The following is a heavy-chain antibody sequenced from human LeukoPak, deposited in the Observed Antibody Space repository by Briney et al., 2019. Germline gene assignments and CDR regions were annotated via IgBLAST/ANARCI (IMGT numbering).Heavy chain of an antibody. Sequence: SETLSLTCAVSGGSISSYYWSWIRQPPGKGLEWIGYIYYSGSTNYNPSLKSRVTISVDTSKNQFSLKLSSVTAADTAVYYCARDVTAAFDYWGQGTLVTVFS. J-gene: IGHJ4*02. CDR3: ARDVTAAFDY. CDR1: GGSISSYY. V-gene: IGHV4-59*12. CDR2: IYYSGST. D-gene: IGHD6-13*01.